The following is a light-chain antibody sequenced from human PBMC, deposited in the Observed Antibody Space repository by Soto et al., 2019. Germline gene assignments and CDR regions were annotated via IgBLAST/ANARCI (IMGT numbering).Light chain of an antibody. J-gene: IGKJ4*01. CDR2: DAS. V-gene: IGKV3D-11*02. CDR1: QSVSSS. CDR3: QQRSNWQGAT. Sequence: EIVLTQSPGTLSLSLGERATLSCRASQSVSSSLVWYQQKPGQAPRLLIYDASNRATGIPARFSGSGSGTDFTLTISSLEPEDFAVYYCQQRSNWQGATFGGGTKVDIK.